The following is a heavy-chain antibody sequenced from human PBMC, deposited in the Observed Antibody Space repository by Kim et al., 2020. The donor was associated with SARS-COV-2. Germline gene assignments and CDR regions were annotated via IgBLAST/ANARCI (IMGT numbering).Heavy chain of an antibody. V-gene: IGHV4-34*01. Sequence: SETLSLTCAVYGGSFSGYYWSWIRQPPGKGLEWIGEINHSGSTNYNPSLKSRVTISVDTSKNQFSLKLSSVTAADTAVYYCARGLRYFDSDPWGQGTLVTVSS. CDR3: ARGLRYFDSDP. J-gene: IGHJ5*02. CDR1: GGSFSGYY. CDR2: INHSGST. D-gene: IGHD3-9*01.